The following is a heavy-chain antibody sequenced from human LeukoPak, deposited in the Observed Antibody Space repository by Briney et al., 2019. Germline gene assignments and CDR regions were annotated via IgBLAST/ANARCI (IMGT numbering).Heavy chain of an antibody. J-gene: IGHJ4*02. CDR1: GYRFTSYW. V-gene: IGHV5-51*01. D-gene: IGHD3-3*01. CDR2: IYPGDSDT. Sequence: GESLKISCKGSGYRFTSYWIGWVRQMPGKGLEWMGIIYPGDSDTRYSPSFQGQVTISADKSISTAYLQWSSLKASDTAMYYCARGGTDDFWSGYTLPGYFDYWGQGTLVTVSS. CDR3: ARGGTDDFWSGYTLPGYFDY.